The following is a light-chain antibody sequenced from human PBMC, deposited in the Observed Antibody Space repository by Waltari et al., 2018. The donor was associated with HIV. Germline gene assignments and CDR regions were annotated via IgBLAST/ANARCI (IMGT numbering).Light chain of an antibody. V-gene: IGLV2-8*01. J-gene: IGLJ2*01. CDR1: SSDVGSYDY. CDR3: SSYAGSKNRVV. Sequence: QSALTQSPSASGSPGQAVTISCSGTSSDVGSYDYVSWYQQYPGKAPKRIIYYSHKRPSGVPHRFSGSKSGNTASLTVSGLQAEDEANYYGSSYAGSKNRVVFGGGTFLTVL. CDR2: YSH.